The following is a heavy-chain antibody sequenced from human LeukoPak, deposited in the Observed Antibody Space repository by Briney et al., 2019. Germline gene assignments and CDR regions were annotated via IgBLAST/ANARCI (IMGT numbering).Heavy chain of an antibody. J-gene: IGHJ6*03. V-gene: IGHV4-61*03. D-gene: IGHD6-13*01. CDR2: IDHTGST. Sequence: SETLSLTCAVSGGSISSGGYSWSWIRQPPGKGLEWIGYIDHTGSTNYNPSLNSRVTISRDTSKNHFSLELSSVTAADTAVYFCARGRVSSSSWSSTYYYYFYMDVWGKGTTVTVSS. CDR3: ARGRVSSSSWSSTYYYYFYMDV. CDR1: GGSISSGGYS.